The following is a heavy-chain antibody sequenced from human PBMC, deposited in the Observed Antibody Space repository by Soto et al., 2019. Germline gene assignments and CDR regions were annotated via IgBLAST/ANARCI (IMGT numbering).Heavy chain of an antibody. Sequence: PGGSLRLCCAAAGCTFSSYGMRWVRQAPGKGLEWVAVISYDGSNKYYADSVKGRFTISRDNSKNTLYLQMNSLRAEDTAVYYCARDISRYYDFWSGQQAPGYYYGMDVWGQGTTVTVSS. V-gene: IGHV3-30-3*01. CDR3: ARDISRYYDFWSGQQAPGYYYGMDV. J-gene: IGHJ6*02. CDR2: ISYDGSNK. CDR1: GCTFSSYG. D-gene: IGHD3-3*01.